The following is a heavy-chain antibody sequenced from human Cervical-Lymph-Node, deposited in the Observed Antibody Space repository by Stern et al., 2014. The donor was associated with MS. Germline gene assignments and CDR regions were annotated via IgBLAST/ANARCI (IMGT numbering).Heavy chain of an antibody. CDR1: GFTFNKYG. D-gene: IGHD6-19*01. CDR3: ARDRSSGWTSEFEY. J-gene: IGHJ4*02. Sequence: VQLVESGGGVVQPGGSLRLSCVASGFTFNKYGMHWVRQAPGKWLDWVAFVWYEGTTQYHGDTVKCRLTISREDSMKTLDLHMNSRSVEDTAIYYCARDRSSGWTSEFEYWGRGPLVTVSS. V-gene: IGHV3-33*01. CDR2: VWYEGTTQ.